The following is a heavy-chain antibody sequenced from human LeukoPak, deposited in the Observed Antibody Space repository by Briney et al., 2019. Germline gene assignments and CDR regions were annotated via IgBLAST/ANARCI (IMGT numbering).Heavy chain of an antibody. CDR1: AFTFSNYA. CDR2: IKSKAYGGTT. J-gene: IGHJ4*02. V-gene: IGHV3-15*01. CDR3: ASDKQWLAGY. Sequence: GGSLRLSCAASAFTFSNYAMSWVRQAPGKGLEWVGRIKSKAYGGTTDYAAPVKGRFTISRDDSKNTLYLQMNSLRSDDTAVYYCASDKQWLAGYWGQGALVTVSS. D-gene: IGHD6-19*01.